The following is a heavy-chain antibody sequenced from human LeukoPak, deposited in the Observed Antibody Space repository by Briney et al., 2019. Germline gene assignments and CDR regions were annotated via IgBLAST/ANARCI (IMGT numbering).Heavy chain of an antibody. Sequence: GRSLRLSCAASGFTFSSYGMHWVRQAPGKGLEWVAVIWYDGSNKYYADSVKGRFTISRDNSKNTLYLQMNSLRAEDTAVYYCARDQAAAGPFDYWGQGTLVTVSS. CDR1: GFTFSSYG. J-gene: IGHJ4*02. CDR3: ARDQAAAGPFDY. CDR2: IWYDGSNK. V-gene: IGHV3-33*01. D-gene: IGHD6-13*01.